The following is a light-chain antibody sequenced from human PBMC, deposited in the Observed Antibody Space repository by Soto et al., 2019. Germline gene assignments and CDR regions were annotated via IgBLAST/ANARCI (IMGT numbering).Light chain of an antibody. Sequence: TQSPSSLSASVGDRVTVSCRASQTISTFLNWYQQKPGTAPRLLIYGASTRATSIPARFSGSGSGTDFTLTISRLEPEDFAVYYCQQCGSLPGTFGQGTKVDIK. CDR1: QTISTF. J-gene: IGKJ1*01. CDR3: QQCGSLPGT. V-gene: IGKV3-20*01. CDR2: GAS.